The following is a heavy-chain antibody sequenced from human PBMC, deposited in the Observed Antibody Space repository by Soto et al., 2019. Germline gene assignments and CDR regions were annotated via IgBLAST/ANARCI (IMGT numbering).Heavy chain of an antibody. D-gene: IGHD3-10*01. CDR1: GGSISSSSYY. CDR3: ARGEEYYYGSGSVGRFDP. J-gene: IGHJ5*02. V-gene: IGHV4-39*01. Sequence: QLQLQESGPGLVKPSETLSLTCTVSGGSISSSSYYWGWIRQPPGKGLEWIGSIYYSGSTYYNPSLKNRVTISVDTSKTQFSLKLSSVTAADTAVYYCARGEEYYYGSGSVGRFDPWGQGTLVTVSS. CDR2: IYYSGST.